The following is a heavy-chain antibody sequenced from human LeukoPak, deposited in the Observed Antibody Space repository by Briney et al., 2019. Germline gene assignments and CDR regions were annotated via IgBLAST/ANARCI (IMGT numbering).Heavy chain of an antibody. CDR2: ISYDGSNK. Sequence: GGSLRLSCEASGFTFSSYGMHWVRQAPGKGLEWVAVISYDGSNKYYADSVKGRFTISRDNSKNTLYLQMNSLRAEDTAVYYCAKAVGIAAAAYMDVWGKGTTVTVSS. V-gene: IGHV3-30*18. D-gene: IGHD6-13*01. CDR3: AKAVGIAAAAYMDV. J-gene: IGHJ6*03. CDR1: GFTFSSYG.